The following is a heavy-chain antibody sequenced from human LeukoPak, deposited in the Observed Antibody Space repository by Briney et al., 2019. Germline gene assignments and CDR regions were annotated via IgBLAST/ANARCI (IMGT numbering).Heavy chain of an antibody. D-gene: IGHD3-10*01. J-gene: IGHJ6*03. V-gene: IGHV3-15*01. CDR1: GFTFSNAW. CDR2: IKSKTDGGTT. CDR3: TTVHGQKLLWFGELLGADYYYYYMDV. Sequence: PGGSLRLSCAASGFTFSNAWMSWVRQAPGKGLEWVGRIKSKTDGGTTDYAAPVKGRFTISRDDSKNTLYLQMNSLKTEDTAVYYCTTVHGQKLLWFGELLGADYYYYYMDVWGKGTTVTVSS.